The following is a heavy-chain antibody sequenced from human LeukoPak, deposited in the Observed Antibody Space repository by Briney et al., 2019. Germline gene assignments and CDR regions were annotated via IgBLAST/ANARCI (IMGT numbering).Heavy chain of an antibody. J-gene: IGHJ6*02. CDR3: AKDKTWSGYSTYYYYGMDV. CDR2: ISYDGSNK. CDR1: GFTFSSYG. Sequence: GRSLRLSCVASGFTFSSYGMHWVRQAPGKGLEWVAVISYDGSNKYYADSVKGRFTISRDNSKNTLYLQMNSLRAEDTAVYYCAKDKTWSGYSTYYYYGMDVWGQGTTVTVSS. V-gene: IGHV3-30*18. D-gene: IGHD3-3*01.